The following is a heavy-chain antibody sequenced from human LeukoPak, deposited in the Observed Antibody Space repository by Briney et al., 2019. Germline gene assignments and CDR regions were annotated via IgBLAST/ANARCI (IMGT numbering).Heavy chain of an antibody. CDR2: ISGSGGST. D-gene: IGHD3-22*01. CDR3: AKEGDYYDSSRLGAFDI. CDR1: GFTFSSYA. V-gene: IGHV3-23*01. J-gene: IGHJ3*02. Sequence: GGSLRLSCAASGFTFSSYAMSWVRQAPGKGLEWVSAISGSGGSTYYADSVKGRFTISRDNSKNTLYLQMNSLRAEDTAVYYCAKEGDYYDSSRLGAFDIWGQGTMVTVSS.